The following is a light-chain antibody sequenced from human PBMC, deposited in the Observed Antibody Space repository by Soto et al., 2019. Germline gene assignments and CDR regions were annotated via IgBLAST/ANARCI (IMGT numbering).Light chain of an antibody. CDR2: DAS. CDR1: QSISSW. V-gene: IGKV1-5*01. CDR3: QQYKGYSWT. J-gene: IGKJ1*01. Sequence: DIQMTQSPSTLSASVGDRVTVTCRASQSISSWLAWYQQKPGKAPKVLIYDASSLESGVPSRFSGSGSGTEFTLTISSLQPDDSATYYCQQYKGYSWTFGQGTKVDIK.